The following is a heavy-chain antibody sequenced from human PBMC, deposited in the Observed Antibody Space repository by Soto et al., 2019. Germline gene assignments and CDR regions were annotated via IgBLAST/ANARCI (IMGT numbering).Heavy chain of an antibody. J-gene: IGHJ6*02. CDR2: MNPNSGNT. CDR1: GYTFTSYD. CDR3: ARGTRIYYYYGMDV. V-gene: IGHV1-8*01. Sequence: ASVKVSCNASGYTFTSYDVNWVRQATGQGLEWMGWMNPNSGNTGYAQKFQGRVTMTRNTSISTAYMELSSLRSEDTAVYYCARGTRIYYYYGMDVWGQGTTVTVSS.